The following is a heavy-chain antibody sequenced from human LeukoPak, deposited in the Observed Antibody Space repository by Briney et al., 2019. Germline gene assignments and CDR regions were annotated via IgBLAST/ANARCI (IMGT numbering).Heavy chain of an antibody. V-gene: IGHV1-18*04. D-gene: IGHD5-24*01. CDR3: ARDTQLDY. J-gene: IGHJ4*02. CDR1: GYTFTGYY. Sequence: GASVKVSCKASGYTFTGYYMHWVRQAPGQGLEWMGGISAYNGNTNYAQKLQGRVTMTTDTSTSTAYMELRSLRSDDTAVYYCARDTQLDYWGQGTLVTVSS. CDR2: ISAYNGNT.